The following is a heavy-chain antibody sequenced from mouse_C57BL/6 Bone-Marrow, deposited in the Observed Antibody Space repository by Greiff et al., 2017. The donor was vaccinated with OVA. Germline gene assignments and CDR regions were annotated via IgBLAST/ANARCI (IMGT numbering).Heavy chain of an antibody. Sequence: EVMLVESGGGLVQSGRSLRLSCATSGFTFSDFYMEWVRQAPGKGLEWIAASRNKANDYTTEYSASVKGRFIVSRDTSQSILYLQMNALRAEDTAIYYCARDAFTTVVPHWYFDVWGTGTTVTVSS. D-gene: IGHD1-1*01. CDR1: GFTFSDFY. J-gene: IGHJ1*03. V-gene: IGHV7-1*01. CDR2: SRNKANDYTT. CDR3: ARDAFTTVVPHWYFDV.